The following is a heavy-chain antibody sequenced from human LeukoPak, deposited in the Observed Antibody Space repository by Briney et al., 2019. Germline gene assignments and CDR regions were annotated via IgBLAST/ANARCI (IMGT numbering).Heavy chain of an antibody. D-gene: IGHD6-19*01. CDR2: TSSSGYTR. Sequence: PGGSLRLSCAASGFTFSSYEMNWVRQAPGKGLEWVSYTSSSGYTRYYADSVKGRFTISRDNAKNSLYLQMNSLTAEDTAVYYCAKDIEEWLVKGGGCFDYWGQGTLVTVSS. CDR3: AKDIEEWLVKGGGCFDY. V-gene: IGHV3-48*03. J-gene: IGHJ4*02. CDR1: GFTFSSYE.